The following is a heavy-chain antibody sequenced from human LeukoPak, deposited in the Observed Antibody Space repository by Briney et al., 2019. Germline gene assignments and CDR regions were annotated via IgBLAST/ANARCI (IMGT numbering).Heavy chain of an antibody. CDR3: ARGGNGVGFSAFDI. CDR2: INPNSGAT. CDR1: GYTFTGYY. J-gene: IGHJ3*02. Sequence: ASVKVSCKASGYTFTGYYMHWVRQAPGQGLEWKGWINPNSGATNYAQKFQGRVTMTRDSSISTAYMELSRLRSDDTAVYYCARGGNGVGFSAFDIWGQGTMVTVSS. V-gene: IGHV1-2*02. D-gene: IGHD2-8*01.